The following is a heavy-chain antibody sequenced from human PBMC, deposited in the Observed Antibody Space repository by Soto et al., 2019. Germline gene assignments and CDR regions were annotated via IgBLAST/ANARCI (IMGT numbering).Heavy chain of an antibody. J-gene: IGHJ6*02. V-gene: IGHV3-30-3*01. D-gene: IGHD3-3*01. CDR3: ARDRGYYDFWSGYWAPSGMDV. Sequence: RLSCAASGFTFSSYAMHWVRQAPGKGLGWVAVISYDGSNKYYADSVKGRFTISRDNSKNTLYLQMNSLRAEDTAVYYCARDRGYYDFWSGYWAPSGMDVWGQGTTVTVSS. CDR1: GFTFSSYA. CDR2: ISYDGSNK.